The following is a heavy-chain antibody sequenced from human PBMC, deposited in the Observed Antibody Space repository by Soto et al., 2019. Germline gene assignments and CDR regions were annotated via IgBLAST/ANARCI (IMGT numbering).Heavy chain of an antibody. J-gene: IGHJ3*02. Sequence: EVQLVESGGGLVKPGGSLRLYCAASGFTFSSHSMNWVRQAPGKGLEWVSSISVSSDYRSYADSVKGRFTISRDNAKKSLYLQMNSMRAEDTAVYYCASPDYDLWSVYTASDIWGQGTMVTVSS. CDR1: GFTFSSHS. CDR2: ISVSSDYR. D-gene: IGHD3-3*01. CDR3: ASPDYDLWSVYTASDI. V-gene: IGHV3-21*01.